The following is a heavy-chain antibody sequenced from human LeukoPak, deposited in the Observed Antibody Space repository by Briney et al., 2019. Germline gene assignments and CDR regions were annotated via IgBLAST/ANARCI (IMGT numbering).Heavy chain of an antibody. J-gene: IGHJ4*02. CDR3: TRVGYIDEGIDY. CDR2: IKQDGSKK. Sequence: GGSLRLSCEGSAFIFSGHWMNWVRQTPGKGLEWVANIKQDGSKKSYVDSVKGRFTISRDNAKNSLYLQMNSLRAEDTAIYYCTRVGYIDEGIDYWGQGTLVTVSS. D-gene: IGHD5-24*01. V-gene: IGHV3-7*04. CDR1: AFIFSGHW.